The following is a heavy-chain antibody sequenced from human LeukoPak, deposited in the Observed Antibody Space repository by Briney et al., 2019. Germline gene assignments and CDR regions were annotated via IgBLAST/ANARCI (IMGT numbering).Heavy chain of an antibody. CDR1: GFTFSSYS. CDR2: ISSSSSYI. Sequence: GGSLRLSCAASGFTFSSYSMNWVRQAPGKGLEWVSSISSSSSYIYYADSVKGRFTISRDNAKNSLYLQMNSLRAEDTAVYYCARDPWDYDFWSGYYTSNWFDPWGQGTLVTVSS. CDR3: ARDPWDYDFWSGYYTSNWFDP. J-gene: IGHJ5*02. V-gene: IGHV3-21*01. D-gene: IGHD3-3*01.